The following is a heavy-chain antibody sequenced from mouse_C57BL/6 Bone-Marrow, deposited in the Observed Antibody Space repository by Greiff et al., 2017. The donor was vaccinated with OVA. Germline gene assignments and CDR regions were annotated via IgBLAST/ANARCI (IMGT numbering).Heavy chain of an antibody. CDR2: ILPSIGRT. CDR3: ARGDYDYEIYYAMDY. V-gene: IGHV15-2*01. Sequence: QVQLQQSGSELRSPGSSVKLSCKDFDSEVFPIAYMSWVRQKPGHGFEWIGGILPSIGRTIYGEKFEDKATLDADTLSNTAYLELNSLTSEDSAIYYCARGDYDYEIYYAMDYWGQGTSVTVSS. CDR1: DSEVFPIAY. D-gene: IGHD2-4*01. J-gene: IGHJ4*01.